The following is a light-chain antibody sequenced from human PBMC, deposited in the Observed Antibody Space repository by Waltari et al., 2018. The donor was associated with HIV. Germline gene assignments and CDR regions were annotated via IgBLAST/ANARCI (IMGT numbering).Light chain of an antibody. CDR1: RTNVGSYSL. CDR3: CSYGGDDTLV. J-gene: IGLJ3*02. Sequence: SALTQPASVSGSLGQSLTISCTGARTNVGSYSLFSWYQNRPGQAPTLIIYDDSKRPLGISSRFSGSKSGNTASLTISGLQSEDEADYYCCSYGGDDTLVFGGGTKVTAL. CDR2: DDS. V-gene: IGLV2-23*01.